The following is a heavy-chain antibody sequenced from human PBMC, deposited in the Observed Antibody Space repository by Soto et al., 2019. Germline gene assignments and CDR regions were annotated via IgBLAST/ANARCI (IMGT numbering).Heavy chain of an antibody. CDR3: ARENVVVAGARRNYCYYAMDC. CDR1: GYTFTSYG. V-gene: IGHV1-18*04. J-gene: IGHJ6*02. Sequence: ASVKVSCKASGYTFTSYGISWVRQAPGQGLEWMGWISAYNGNTNYAQKLQGRITMTTDTSTSTAYMELRSLRSDDTAVYYCARENVVVAGARRNYCYYAMDCSGPGPMVTF. D-gene: IGHD2-15*01. CDR2: ISAYNGNT.